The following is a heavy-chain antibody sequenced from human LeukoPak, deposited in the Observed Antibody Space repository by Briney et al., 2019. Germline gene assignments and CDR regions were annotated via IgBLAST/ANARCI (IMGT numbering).Heavy chain of an antibody. J-gene: IGHJ4*02. Sequence: GGSLRLSCAASGFTFSSYSMNWVRQAPGKGLEWVSYISSSSSTIYYADSVKGRFTISRDNAKNSLYLQMNSLRAEDTAVYYCARVTGYMIEDYFDYWGQGTLVTVSS. CDR1: GFTFSSYS. CDR3: ARVTGYMIEDYFDY. D-gene: IGHD3-22*01. CDR2: ISSSSSTI. V-gene: IGHV3-48*01.